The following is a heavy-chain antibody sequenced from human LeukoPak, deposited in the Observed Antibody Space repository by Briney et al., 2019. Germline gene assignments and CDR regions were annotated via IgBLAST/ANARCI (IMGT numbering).Heavy chain of an antibody. CDR2: ISYDGSNK. CDR1: GFTFSSYA. V-gene: IGHV3-30-3*01. Sequence: GGSLRLSCAASGFTFSSYAMHWVRQAPGKGLEWVAVISYDGSNKYYADSVKGRFTISRDNSKNTLYLQMNSLRAEDTAVYYCARTRLRGSSWYAADYWGQGTLVTVSS. D-gene: IGHD6-13*01. J-gene: IGHJ4*02. CDR3: ARTRLRGSSWYAADY.